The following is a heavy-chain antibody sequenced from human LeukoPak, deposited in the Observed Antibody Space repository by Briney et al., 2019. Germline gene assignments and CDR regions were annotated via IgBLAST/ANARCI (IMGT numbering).Heavy chain of an antibody. V-gene: IGHV3-30*02. CDR1: GFTFTSYG. CDR2: IRYDGSNK. D-gene: IGHD3-22*01. J-gene: IGHJ4*02. CDR3: AKDIIPAYYYDSSGYYYGSQPDY. Sequence: GGSLRLSCAASGFTFTSYGMHWVRQAPGKGLEWVAFIRYDGSNKYYPNSVKGRFTISRDNSNNTLYLQMNSLRAEDTAVYYCAKDIIPAYYYDSSGYYYGSQPDYWGQGTLVTVSS.